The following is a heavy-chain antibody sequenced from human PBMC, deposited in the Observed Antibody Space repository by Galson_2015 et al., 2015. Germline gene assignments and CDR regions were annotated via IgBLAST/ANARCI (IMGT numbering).Heavy chain of an antibody. CDR2: IYSGGST. D-gene: IGHD1-1*01. CDR3: ARDFSPYRREGDVMDV. J-gene: IGHJ6*03. V-gene: IGHV3-53*01. Sequence: SLRLSCAASGFAVSSNYMSWVRQAPGKGLEWVSVIYSGGSTYYADSVKGRFTISRDNSKNTLYLQMNSLRAEDTAVYYCARDFSPYRREGDVMDVWGKGTTVTVSS. CDR1: GFAVSSNY.